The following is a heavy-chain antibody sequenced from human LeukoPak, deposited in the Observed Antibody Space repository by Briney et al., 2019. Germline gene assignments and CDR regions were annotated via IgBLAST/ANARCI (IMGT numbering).Heavy chain of an antibody. CDR2: IYSGGST. Sequence: PGGSLRLSCAASGFTVSSNYMSWVRQAPGKGLEWVSVIYSGGSTYYADSVKGRFTISRDNSKNTLYLQMNSLRAEDTAVYYCARDLGYDNDAFDIWGQGTMVTVSS. CDR1: GFTVSSNY. J-gene: IGHJ3*02. V-gene: IGHV3-53*01. D-gene: IGHD2-2*03. CDR3: ARDLGYDNDAFDI.